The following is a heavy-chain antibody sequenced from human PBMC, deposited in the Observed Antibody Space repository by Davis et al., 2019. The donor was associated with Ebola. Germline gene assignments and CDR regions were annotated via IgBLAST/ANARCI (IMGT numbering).Heavy chain of an antibody. J-gene: IGHJ3*02. CDR1: GGSFSGYY. CDR3: ASTTNSNGHIGAQDAFDI. CDR2: INHSGST. V-gene: IGHV4-34*01. Sequence: PSETLSLTCAVYGGSFSGYYWSWIRQPPGKGLEWIGEINHSGSTNYNPSLKSRVTISVDTSKNQFSLKLTSVTAADTAVYYCASTTNSNGHIGAQDAFDIWGQGTMVTVSS. D-gene: IGHD6-19*01.